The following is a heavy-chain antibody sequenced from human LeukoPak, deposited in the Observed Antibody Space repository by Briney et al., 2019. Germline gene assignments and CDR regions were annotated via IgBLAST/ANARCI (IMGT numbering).Heavy chain of an antibody. Sequence: PSETLSLTCTVSGGSISSSSYYWGWIRQPPGKGLEWIGSIYYSGSTYYNLSLKSRVTISVDTSKNQFSLKLSSVTAADTAVYYCASWNPLITIFGVDLLDAGAFDIWGQGTMVTVSS. CDR3: ASWNPLITIFGVDLLDAGAFDI. V-gene: IGHV4-39*01. J-gene: IGHJ3*02. CDR2: IYYSGST. CDR1: GGSISSSSYY. D-gene: IGHD3-3*01.